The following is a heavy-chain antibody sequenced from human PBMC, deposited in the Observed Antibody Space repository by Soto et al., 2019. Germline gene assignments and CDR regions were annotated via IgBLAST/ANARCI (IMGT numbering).Heavy chain of an antibody. CDR2: ISSSSSYI. Sequence: GGSLRLSCAASGFTFSSYSMNWVRQAPGKGLEWVSSISSSSSYIYYADSVKGRFTISRDNAKNSLYLQMNSLRAEDTAVYYCARDRSWDGYFDLWGRGTLVTVSS. V-gene: IGHV3-21*01. D-gene: IGHD6-13*01. CDR1: GFTFSSYS. J-gene: IGHJ2*01. CDR3: ARDRSWDGYFDL.